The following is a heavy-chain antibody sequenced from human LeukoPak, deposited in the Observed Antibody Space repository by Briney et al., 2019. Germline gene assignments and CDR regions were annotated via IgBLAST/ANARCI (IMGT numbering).Heavy chain of an antibody. D-gene: IGHD3-10*01. CDR2: ISDTGNP. V-gene: IGHV4-59*01. Sequence: TSETLSLTCTVSGFSISSYYWSWIRQPPGKGLEWIGDISDTGNPNYNPSLKSRVTVSVDTSKDQFSLKLSSVTAADTAVYSCARGVTMVQGYYYYMDVWGKGTTVTVSS. CDR3: ARGVTMVQGYYYYMDV. CDR1: GFSISSYY. J-gene: IGHJ6*03.